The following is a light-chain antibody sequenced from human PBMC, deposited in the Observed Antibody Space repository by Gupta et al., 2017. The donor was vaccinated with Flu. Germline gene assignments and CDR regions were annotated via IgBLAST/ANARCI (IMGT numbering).Light chain of an antibody. J-gene: IGLJ2*01. CDR3: ATWIDALGGPV. CDR2: ANN. V-gene: IGLV1-44*01. Sequence: SSIGSATVDWYQQVPGLAPRLLIFANNQRPAGVPGRFSCSKSGASASLTSIGLQPEDEGDYYCATWIDALGGPVFGGGTKLVVL. CDR1: SSIGSAT.